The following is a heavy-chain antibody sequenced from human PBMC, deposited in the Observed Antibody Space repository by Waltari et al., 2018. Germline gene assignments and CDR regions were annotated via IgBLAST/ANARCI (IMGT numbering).Heavy chain of an antibody. CDR3: ALLAAAGTGYYYYMDV. CDR1: GFTFSSYS. D-gene: IGHD6-13*01. J-gene: IGHJ6*03. V-gene: IGHV3-21*01. Sequence: EVQLVESGGGLVKPGGSLRLSCAASGFTFSSYSMNWVRQAPGKGLEWVSSISSSSSYIYYADSVKGRFTISRDNAKNSLYLQMNSLRAEDTAVYYCALLAAAGTGYYYYMDVWGKGTTVTVSS. CDR2: ISSSSSYI.